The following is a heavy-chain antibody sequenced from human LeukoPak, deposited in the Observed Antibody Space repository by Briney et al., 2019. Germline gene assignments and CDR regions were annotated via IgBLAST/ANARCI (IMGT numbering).Heavy chain of an antibody. Sequence: GGSLRLSCAASGFTFSSYSMVWVRQAPGKGLEWVSSISSGSNYIYYADSVKGRFTVSRDNAKNTLYLQVNNLRAEDTAVYYCARGPNSNWSGLDFWGQGTLLTVSS. J-gene: IGHJ4*02. CDR1: GFTFSSYS. CDR3: ARGPNSNWSGLDF. D-gene: IGHD6-6*01. CDR2: ISSGSNYI. V-gene: IGHV3-21*01.